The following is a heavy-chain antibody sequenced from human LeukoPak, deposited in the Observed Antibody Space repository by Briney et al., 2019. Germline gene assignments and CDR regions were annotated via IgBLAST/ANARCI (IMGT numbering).Heavy chain of an antibody. D-gene: IGHD4-17*01. J-gene: IGHJ4*02. Sequence: GGSLRLSCAASGFTFSSYGMHWVRQAPGKGLEWVAVIWYDGSNKYYADSVKGRFTIPRDNSKNTLYLQMNSLRAEDTAVYYCARGFQVHYGDYGYFDYWGQGTLVTVSS. CDR1: GFTFSSYG. V-gene: IGHV3-33*01. CDR3: ARGFQVHYGDYGYFDY. CDR2: IWYDGSNK.